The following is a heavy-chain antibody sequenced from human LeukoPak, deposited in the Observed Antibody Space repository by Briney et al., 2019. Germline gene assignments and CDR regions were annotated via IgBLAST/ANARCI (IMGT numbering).Heavy chain of an antibody. CDR3: AKDPPPGYSSSWYDDY. V-gene: IGHV3-23*01. CDR2: ISGSGGST. Sequence: GGSLRLSCAASGFTFSSYAMSWVRQAPGKGLEWVSAISGSGGSTYYADSVKGRFTISRDNSKNTLYLQMNSLRAEDTAVYYCAKDPPPGYSSSWYDDYWGQGTLVTVYS. CDR1: GFTFSSYA. J-gene: IGHJ4*02. D-gene: IGHD6-13*01.